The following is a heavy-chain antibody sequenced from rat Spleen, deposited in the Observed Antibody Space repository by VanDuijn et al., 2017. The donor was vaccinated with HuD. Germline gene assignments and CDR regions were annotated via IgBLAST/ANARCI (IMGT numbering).Heavy chain of an antibody. D-gene: IGHD1-7*01. CDR2: RTYSGGT. CDR3: ARYRNSMGLFDY. Sequence: EVQLQESGPGLVKPSQSLSLTCSVTTYSINSIYWAWVRKFPGNKVEWMRYRTYSGGTSYNSSLKIRISITRDTSKNQFFLQLNSVTTEDTATYYCARYRNSMGLFDYWGQGLMVTVSS. V-gene: IGHV3-1*01. CDR1: TYSINSIY. J-gene: IGHJ2*01.